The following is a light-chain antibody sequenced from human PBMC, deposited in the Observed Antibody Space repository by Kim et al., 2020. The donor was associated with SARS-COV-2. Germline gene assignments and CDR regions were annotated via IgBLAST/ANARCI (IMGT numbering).Light chain of an antibody. J-gene: IGKJ2*01. CDR1: QTVLNRSNNRNY. Sequence: ATINCKSSQTVLNRSNNRNYLAWYQQKPGQPPKLLISWASTRESGVPDRFSGSGSGADFTLAISSLQAEDVAVYYCQQYFSSPYTLGQGTKVDIK. CDR2: WAS. V-gene: IGKV4-1*01. CDR3: QQYFSSPYT.